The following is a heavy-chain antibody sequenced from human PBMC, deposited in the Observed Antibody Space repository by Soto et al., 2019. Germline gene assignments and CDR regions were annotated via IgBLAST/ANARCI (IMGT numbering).Heavy chain of an antibody. CDR1: GFTFSSYG. CDR2: IWNDGSNK. CDR3: ARSFYLGVPFDH. D-gene: IGHD3-16*01. Sequence: QVQLVESGGGVVQPGRSLRLSCAASGFTFSSYGMHWVRQAPGKGLEWVALIWNDGSNKYYADSVKGRFTISRDNSKNTLYLQMNSLRAEDTAVYYCARSFYLGVPFDHLGQGTLVTVSS. V-gene: IGHV3-33*01. J-gene: IGHJ4*02.